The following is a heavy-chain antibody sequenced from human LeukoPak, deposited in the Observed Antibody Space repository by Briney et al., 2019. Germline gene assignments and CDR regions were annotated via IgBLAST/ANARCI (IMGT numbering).Heavy chain of an antibody. Sequence: PGGSLRLSCAASGFTFSSYAMSRVRQAPGKGLEWVSGISGSGGSTHYADSVKGRFTISRDNSKNTLYLQMNSLRAEDTAVYYCAKVRVGDSSGWYVIGYWGQGTLVTVSS. J-gene: IGHJ4*02. D-gene: IGHD6-19*01. CDR2: ISGSGGST. CDR3: AKVRVGDSSGWYVIGY. V-gene: IGHV3-23*01. CDR1: GFTFSSYA.